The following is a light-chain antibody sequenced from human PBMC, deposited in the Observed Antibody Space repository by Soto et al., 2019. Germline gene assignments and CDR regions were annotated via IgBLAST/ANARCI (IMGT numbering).Light chain of an antibody. J-gene: IGLJ2*01. Sequence: QSALTQPASVSGSPGQSITISCTGTSADIGANNYVSWYQQHPGKAPKLIIYDVSNRPWGVSHRFSGSKSGNTASLTIAGLQAEDEADYHCSSYTGSNAPVVFGGGTKLTVL. CDR3: SSYTGSNAPVV. V-gene: IGLV2-14*01. CDR2: DVS. CDR1: SADIGANNY.